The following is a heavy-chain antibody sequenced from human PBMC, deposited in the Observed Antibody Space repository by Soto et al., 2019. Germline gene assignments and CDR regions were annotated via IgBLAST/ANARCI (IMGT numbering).Heavy chain of an antibody. CDR3: TTHEEGAPWAGGFDS. CDR2: IRPGGDST. D-gene: IGHD1-26*01. J-gene: IGHJ5*01. Sequence: GGSLRLSCSASVFRFRTRAMSWFRQAPGKGLEWVASIRPGGDSTYYADSVKGRFAVSRDNSNVTLYLQMDSLRVEDTAIYYCTTHEEGAPWAGGFDSWGQGTLVTVSS. CDR1: VFRFRTRA. V-gene: IGHV3-23*01.